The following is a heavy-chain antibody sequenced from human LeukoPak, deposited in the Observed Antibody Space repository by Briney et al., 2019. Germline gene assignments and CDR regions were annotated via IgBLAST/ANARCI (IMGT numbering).Heavy chain of an antibody. Sequence: GGSLRLSCAASALTFTDCAMTWVRQAPGKGLEWVSSVSGSGDNTYYADSVKGRFTISRDDSKSTLYLQMNSLRAEDTAGYYCARSLGTVTTALLGYWGQGTLVTVSS. V-gene: IGHV3-23*01. CDR1: ALTFTDCA. CDR3: ARSLGTVTTALLGY. D-gene: IGHD4-17*01. CDR2: VSGSGDNT. J-gene: IGHJ4*02.